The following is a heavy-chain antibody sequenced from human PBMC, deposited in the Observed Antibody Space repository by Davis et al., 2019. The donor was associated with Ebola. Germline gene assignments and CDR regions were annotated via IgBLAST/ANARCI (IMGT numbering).Heavy chain of an antibody. V-gene: IGHV3-33*01. CDR1: GFTFSSYG. CDR2: LWYDGSNK. CDR3: ARAPLYDYYYGMDV. D-gene: IGHD3-16*01. J-gene: IGHJ6*02. Sequence: GGSLRLSCAASGFTFSSYGMHWVRQAPGKGLEWVAVLWYDGSNKYYADSVKGRFTISRDNSKNTLYLQMNSLRAEDTAVYYCARAPLYDYYYGMDVWGQGTTVTVSS.